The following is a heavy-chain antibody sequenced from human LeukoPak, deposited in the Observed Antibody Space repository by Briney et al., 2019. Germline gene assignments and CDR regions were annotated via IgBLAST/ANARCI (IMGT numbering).Heavy chain of an antibody. D-gene: IGHD6-19*01. CDR2: INANSGGT. Sequence: GASVTVSCKASGFIFTGYYMHWVRQAPGQGLEWMGCINANSGGTNYAQKFQGRVTMTRDTSISTAYMDLSRLRSDDTAVYYCARDHPYSSGWYGRVEALDLWGQGTTVTVSS. CDR1: GFIFTGYY. J-gene: IGHJ3*01. CDR3: ARDHPYSSGWYGRVEALDL. V-gene: IGHV1-2*02.